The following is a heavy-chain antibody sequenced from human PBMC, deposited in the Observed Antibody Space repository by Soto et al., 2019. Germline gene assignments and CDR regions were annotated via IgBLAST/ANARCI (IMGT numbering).Heavy chain of an antibody. V-gene: IGHV3-11*01. CDR3: ARRPNWDWYFDL. CDR2: ISRSDSTI. CDR1: GFTFSDYY. J-gene: IGHJ2*01. Sequence: QVQLVESGGGLVKPGGSLRLSCAASGFTFSDYYMNWIRQAPGKGLECVSYISRSDSTIYYADSVKGRFIISRDNAKNAVYLQMNRLRAEDTAVYYCARRPNWDWYFDLWGRGTLVTVSS. D-gene: IGHD7-27*01.